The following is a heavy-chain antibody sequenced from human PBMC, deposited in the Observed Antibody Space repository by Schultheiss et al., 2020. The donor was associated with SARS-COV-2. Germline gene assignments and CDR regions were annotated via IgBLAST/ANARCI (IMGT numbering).Heavy chain of an antibody. D-gene: IGHD2-2*01. Sequence: GGSLRLSCAASGFTFSSYWMHWVRQAPGKGLVWVSRINSDGSSTSYADSVKGRFTISRDNAKNTLYLQMNSLRAEDTAVYYCARDPRRYQLFGDNWFDPWGQGTLVTVSS. J-gene: IGHJ5*02. CDR1: GFTFSSYW. CDR2: INSDGSST. CDR3: ARDPRRYQLFGDNWFDP. V-gene: IGHV3-74*01.